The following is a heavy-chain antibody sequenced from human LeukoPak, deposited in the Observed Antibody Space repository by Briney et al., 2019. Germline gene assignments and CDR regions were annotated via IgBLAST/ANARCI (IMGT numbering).Heavy chain of an antibody. CDR2: MNPNSGGT. J-gene: IGHJ4*02. CDR3: AREYYCDSSVYYPLGY. Sequence: ASVKVSCKASGYSLTSYFIHWMRQAPGQGLEWMGWMNPNSGGTNYAQKFQGRVTMTRDTSISTAYMELSRLTSDDTAVYYCAREYYCDSSVYYPLGYWGQGTLVTVSS. V-gene: IGHV1-2*02. CDR1: GYSLTSYF. D-gene: IGHD3-22*01.